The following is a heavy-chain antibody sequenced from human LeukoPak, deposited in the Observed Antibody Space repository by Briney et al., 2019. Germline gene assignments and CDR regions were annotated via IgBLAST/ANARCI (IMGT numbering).Heavy chain of an antibody. CDR1: GFTFSSYG. V-gene: IGHV3-30*02. CDR3: ARDTGGRYYDSSGYDY. CDR2: IRYDGSNK. J-gene: IGHJ4*02. Sequence: PGGSLRLSCAASGFTFSSYGMHWVRQAPGKGLEWVAFIRYDGSNKYYADSVKGRFTISRDNSKNTLYLQMNSLRAEDTAVYYCARDTGGRYYDSSGYDYWGQGTLVTVSS. D-gene: IGHD3-22*01.